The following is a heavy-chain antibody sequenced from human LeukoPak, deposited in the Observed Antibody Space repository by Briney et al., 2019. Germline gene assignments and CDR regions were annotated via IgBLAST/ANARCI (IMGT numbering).Heavy chain of an antibody. CDR1: GGSISSGDYY. CDR2: IYYSGST. D-gene: IGHD3-22*01. J-gene: IGHJ3*02. Sequence: PSETLSLTCTVSGGSISSGDYYWSWIRQPPGKGLEWIGYIYYSGSTYYNPSLKSRVTISVDTSKNQFSLKLSSVTAADTAVYYCARGGQVVVSDAFDIWGQGTMVTVSS. CDR3: ARGGQVVVSDAFDI. V-gene: IGHV4-30-4*01.